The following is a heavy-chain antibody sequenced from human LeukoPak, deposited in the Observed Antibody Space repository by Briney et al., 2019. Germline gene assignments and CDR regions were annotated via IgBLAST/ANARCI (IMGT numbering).Heavy chain of an antibody. V-gene: IGHV1-18*01. Sequence: ASVKVSCKASGYAFTRYGISWVRQAPGQGLEWMGWISAYNGNTNYAQKLQGRVTMTTDTSTSTAYMELRSLRSDDTAVYYCARDAPVWMKDDAFDIWGQGRMVTVSS. CDR1: GYAFTRYG. J-gene: IGHJ3*02. CDR2: ISAYNGNT. D-gene: IGHD2-2*03. CDR3: ARDAPVWMKDDAFDI.